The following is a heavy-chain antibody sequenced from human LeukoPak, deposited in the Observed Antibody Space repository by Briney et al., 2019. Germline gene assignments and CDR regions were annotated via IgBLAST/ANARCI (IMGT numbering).Heavy chain of an antibody. D-gene: IGHD2-15*01. CDR3: ERGGYCSGCSCYRNWFDP. CDR2: MNPNSGNT. J-gene: IGHJ5*02. V-gene: IGHV1-8*01. Sequence: ASVKVSCKASGYTFTSYDINWVGQATGQGLEWMGWMNPNSGNTGYAQRFQGRVTMTRNTSISTAYMELSSLRSEDTAVYYCERGGYCSGCSCYRNWFDPWGQGTLVTVSS. CDR1: GYTFTSYD.